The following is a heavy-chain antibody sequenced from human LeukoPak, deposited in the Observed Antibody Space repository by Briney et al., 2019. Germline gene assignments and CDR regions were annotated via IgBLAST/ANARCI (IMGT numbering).Heavy chain of an antibody. Sequence: GGSLRISCAASGFTFRSYSINWVRQAPGKGLEWVSSISSSSTYIYYADSVKGRFTISRDNAKNSLYLQMNSLRAEDTAVYYCAGALRLGELSSLDYWGQGTLVTVSS. D-gene: IGHD3-16*02. J-gene: IGHJ4*02. CDR2: ISSSSTYI. CDR3: AGALRLGELSSLDY. V-gene: IGHV3-21*06. CDR1: GFTFRSYS.